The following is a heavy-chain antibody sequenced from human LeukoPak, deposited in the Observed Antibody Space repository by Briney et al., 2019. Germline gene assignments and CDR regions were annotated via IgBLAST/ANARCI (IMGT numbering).Heavy chain of an antibody. Sequence: ASVKVSCKASGYNFISYYMHWARQAPGQGLEWMGIINPSGGSTSYAQKFQDRVTMTRDTSTSTVYKELSSLKSEDTAVYYCAREDVVLVDAVRYYYYGMDVWGQGTTVTVSS. CDR2: INPSGGST. D-gene: IGHD2-8*01. CDR1: GYNFISYY. V-gene: IGHV1-46*01. CDR3: AREDVVLVDAVRYYYYGMDV. J-gene: IGHJ6*02.